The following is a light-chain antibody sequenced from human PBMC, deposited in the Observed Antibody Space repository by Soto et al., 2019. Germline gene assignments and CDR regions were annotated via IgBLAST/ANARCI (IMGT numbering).Light chain of an antibody. CDR2: TSG. J-gene: IGKJ2*01. CDR1: QRITTY. Sequence: IPMTQSPSSLSASLGDRVTITCRASQRITTYLNWYQQKPGNAPKLLITTSGTLQRGVQSRFSGSGSGTDFTLTIASLQREDFATYFCQQTYSTPYTFGQGTTLQIK. CDR3: QQTYSTPYT. V-gene: IGKV1-39*01.